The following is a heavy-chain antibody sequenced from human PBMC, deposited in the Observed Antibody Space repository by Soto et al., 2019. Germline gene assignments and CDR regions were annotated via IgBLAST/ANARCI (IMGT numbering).Heavy chain of an antibody. V-gene: IGHV4-4*02. CDR1: SGSISSSNW. J-gene: IGHJ6*03. CDR3: ARAFGYSGSHYYYYYMDV. D-gene: IGHD1-26*01. CDR2: ISHNGSN. Sequence: QVQLQESGPGLVKPSGTLSLTCAVSSGSISSSNWWSWVRQPPGKGLEWIGEISHNGSNNYNPSLKRRFTISVDKSKNQFSLKLSSVTAADTAVYYCARAFGYSGSHYYYYYMDVWGKGTPVTVSS.